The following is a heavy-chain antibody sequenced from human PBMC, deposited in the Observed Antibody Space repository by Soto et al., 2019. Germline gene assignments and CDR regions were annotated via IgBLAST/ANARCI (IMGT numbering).Heavy chain of an antibody. D-gene: IGHD3-3*01. Sequence: SGPTLVNPTQTLTLTCTFSGFSLSTSGVGVGWIRQPPGKALEWLALIYWNDDKRYSPSLKSRLTITKDTSKNQVVLTMTNMDPVDTATYYCAHRRGRRFLPEGAYYFDYWGQGTLVTVSS. CDR1: GFSLSTSGVG. J-gene: IGHJ4*02. V-gene: IGHV2-5*01. CDR2: IYWNDDK. CDR3: AHRRGRRFLPEGAYYFDY.